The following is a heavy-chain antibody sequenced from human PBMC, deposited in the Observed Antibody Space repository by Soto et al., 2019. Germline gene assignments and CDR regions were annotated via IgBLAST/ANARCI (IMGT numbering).Heavy chain of an antibody. Sequence: EVPLVESGVGLVQPGGSLRLSCAASGFTFSSYWMHWVRQAPGKGLVWVSRINSDGSSTNYADSVKGRFTISRDNAKNKLYLQMNSLRAEDTAVYYCARDLRFSSSWFLIGWFDPWGQGTLVTVSS. J-gene: IGHJ5*02. CDR2: INSDGSST. CDR1: GFTFSSYW. CDR3: ARDLRFSSSWFLIGWFDP. D-gene: IGHD6-13*01. V-gene: IGHV3-74*01.